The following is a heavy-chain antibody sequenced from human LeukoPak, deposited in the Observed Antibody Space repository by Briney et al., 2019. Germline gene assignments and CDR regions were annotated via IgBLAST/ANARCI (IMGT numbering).Heavy chain of an antibody. CDR2: INHSGST. Sequence: GSLRLSCAASGFTFSSCAMSWVRQAPGKGLEWIGEINHSGSTNYNPSLKSRVTISVDTSKNQFSLKLSSVTAADTAVYYCARFPTYYYGSGSYLTHQKRDYWGQGTLVTVSS. V-gene: IGHV4-34*01. CDR1: GFTFSSCA. CDR3: ARFPTYYYGSGSYLTHQKRDY. J-gene: IGHJ4*02. D-gene: IGHD3-10*01.